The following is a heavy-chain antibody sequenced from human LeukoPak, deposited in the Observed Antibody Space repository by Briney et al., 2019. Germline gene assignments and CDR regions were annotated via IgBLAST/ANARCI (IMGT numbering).Heavy chain of an antibody. Sequence: TGGSLRLSCAASGFTFSSYDMHWVRQATGKGLEWVSAIGTAGDTYYPGSVKGRFTISRHNAKNSLFLQMNSLRAEDTAVYYCATSPGLGYSSSLTGVDYWGQGTLVTVSS. CDR1: GFTFSSYD. D-gene: IGHD6-6*01. CDR2: IGTAGDT. CDR3: ATSPGLGYSSSLTGVDY. V-gene: IGHV3-13*01. J-gene: IGHJ4*02.